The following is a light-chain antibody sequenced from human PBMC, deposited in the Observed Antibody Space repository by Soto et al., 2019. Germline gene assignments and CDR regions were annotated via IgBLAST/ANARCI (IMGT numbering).Light chain of an antibody. CDR1: SSDVGAYNY. Sequence: QSALTQPASVSGSPGQSITISCTGTSSDVGAYNYVSWYQQYPGKAPKLMIYEVSNRPSGVSNRFSGSKSGNAASLTISGLQAEDEADYYCSSYTSYTTLWVFGGGTKVTVL. CDR3: SSYTSYTTLWV. V-gene: IGLV2-14*01. J-gene: IGLJ3*02. CDR2: EVS.